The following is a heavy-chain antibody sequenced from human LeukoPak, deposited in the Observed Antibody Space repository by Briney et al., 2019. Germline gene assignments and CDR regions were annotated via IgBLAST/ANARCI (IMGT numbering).Heavy chain of an antibody. CDR1: GFTFSSYW. CDR2: INSDGSST. Sequence: GGSLRLSCAASGFTFSSYWMHWVRHAPGKGLVWVSRINSDGSSTSYADSVRGRFTISRDNAENTLYLQMNSLRAEDTAVYYCARPHTMVRGVLGNSDAFDIWGQGTMVTVSS. J-gene: IGHJ3*02. V-gene: IGHV3-74*01. D-gene: IGHD3-10*01. CDR3: ARPHTMVRGVLGNSDAFDI.